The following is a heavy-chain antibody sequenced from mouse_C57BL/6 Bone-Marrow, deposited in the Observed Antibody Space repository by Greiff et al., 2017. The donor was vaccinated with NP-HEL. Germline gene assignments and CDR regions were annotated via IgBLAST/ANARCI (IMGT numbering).Heavy chain of an antibody. D-gene: IGHD1-3*01. CDR1: GFTFSDYY. Sequence: EVKLVESEGGLVQPGSSMKLSCTASGFTFSDYYMAWVRQVPEKGLEWVANINSDGSSTYYLDSLKSRFIISRDNAKNILYLQMSSLKSEDTATYYCARDWGGKGDYAMDYWGQGTSVTVSS. J-gene: IGHJ4*01. V-gene: IGHV5-16*01. CDR2: INSDGSST. CDR3: ARDWGGKGDYAMDY.